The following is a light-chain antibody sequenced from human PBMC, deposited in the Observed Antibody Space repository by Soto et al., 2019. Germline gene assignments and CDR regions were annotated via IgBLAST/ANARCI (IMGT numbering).Light chain of an antibody. CDR2: GAS. CDR1: QSVSSNY. Sequence: DIVLTQSPGTLSLSPGEGATLSCRASQSVSSNYLSWFQQKPGQAPRLLIYGASNRAAGIPDRFSGSGSGTDLTLTIIRLETEDFAVYYCQQYGSSPLTFGPGTKVDTK. CDR3: QQYGSSPLT. J-gene: IGKJ3*01. V-gene: IGKV3-20*01.